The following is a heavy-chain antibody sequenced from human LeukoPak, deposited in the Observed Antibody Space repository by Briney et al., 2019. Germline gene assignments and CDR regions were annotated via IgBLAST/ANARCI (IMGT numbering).Heavy chain of an antibody. V-gene: IGHV1-18*01. J-gene: IGHJ4*02. CDR3: ARGLISSSSPYYDY. Sequence: GASVKVSCKASGYTFTSYGISWVRQAPGQGLEWMGWISAYNGNTNYAQKFQGRVTITADKSTSTAYMELSSLRSEDTAVYYCARGLISSSSPYYDYWGQGTLVTVSS. CDR2: ISAYNGNT. CDR1: GYTFTSYG. D-gene: IGHD6-6*01.